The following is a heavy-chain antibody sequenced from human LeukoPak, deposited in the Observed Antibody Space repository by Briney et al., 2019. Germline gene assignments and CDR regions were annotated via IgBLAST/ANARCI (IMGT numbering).Heavy chain of an antibody. CDR3: AKVYSGSSRYYGMDV. CDR2: ISGSAAGT. J-gene: IGHJ6*02. CDR1: GFTFANYA. Sequence: GGSLRLSCTASGFTFANYAMTWVRQAPGKGLDWVSTISGSAAGTYYADSVKGRFTISRDNPKNTLYLQMNSLRAEDTAVYYCAKVYSGSSRYYGMDVWGQGTTVTVSS. D-gene: IGHD1-26*01. V-gene: IGHV3-23*01.